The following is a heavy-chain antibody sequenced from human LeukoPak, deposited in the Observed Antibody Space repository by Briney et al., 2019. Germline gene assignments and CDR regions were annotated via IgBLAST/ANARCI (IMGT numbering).Heavy chain of an antibody. CDR2: IHYIGRT. D-gene: IGHD3-9*01. CDR3: ARGGGDILTGYYSNYFDY. CDR1: AGSISGYY. J-gene: IGHJ4*02. Sequence: SETLSLTCTVSAGSISGYYWSWIRQSPGKGLEWIGYIHYIGRTNYNPSLKSRVTISVDTSKNKFSLKLSSVTAADTAMYYCARGGGDILTGYYSNYFDYWGQGTLVTVSS. V-gene: IGHV4-59*01.